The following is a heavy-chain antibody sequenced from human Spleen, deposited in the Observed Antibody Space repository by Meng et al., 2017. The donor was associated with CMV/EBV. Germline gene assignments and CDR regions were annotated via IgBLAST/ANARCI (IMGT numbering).Heavy chain of an antibody. CDR3: ARDRGRLLNLDY. J-gene: IGHJ4*02. D-gene: IGHD2-21*02. CDR1: GGSVSDYD. CDR2: IYRSGST. V-gene: IGHV4-4*07. Sequence: HVQLQESGPGLVKPSETLSLTCTVSGGSVSDYDWSWIRQPAGKGLEWIGRIYRSGSTNYNPSLKSRVSMSLDTSKNQFSLNLSSVTAADTAVYYCARDRGRLLNLDYWGQGTLVTVSS.